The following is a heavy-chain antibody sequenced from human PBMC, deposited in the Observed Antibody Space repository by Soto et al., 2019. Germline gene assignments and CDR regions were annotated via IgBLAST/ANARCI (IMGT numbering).Heavy chain of an antibody. D-gene: IGHD1-26*01. CDR2: INPKTAAT. Sequence: QVQMMQSGAEVRKSGASVKVSCKASGYTFSDNFIQWLRQAPGQGLEWVAWINPKTAATNYAKKFQDRVTVTSDTSFSTAYLELTRLRPDDTALYYCARIKWGLDYYSGMDVWGQGTAVSVSS. V-gene: IGHV1-2*02. CDR3: ARIKWGLDYYSGMDV. CDR1: GYTFSDNF. J-gene: IGHJ6*02.